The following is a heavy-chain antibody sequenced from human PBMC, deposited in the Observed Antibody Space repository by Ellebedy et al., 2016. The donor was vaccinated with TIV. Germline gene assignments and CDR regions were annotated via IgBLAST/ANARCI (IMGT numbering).Heavy chain of an antibody. CDR3: ARTDGSGWAFDS. CDR1: GFSLSTTRVS. V-gene: IGHV2-70*11. D-gene: IGHD6-19*01. CDR2: IDWDDDK. Sequence: SGPTLVKPTQTLTLTCTFSGFSLSTTRVSVSWIRQPPGKALEWLARIDWDDDKYFNTSLRTRLTIPKDTSKNQVVLTMTNMDPVDTATYYCARTDGSGWAFDSWGQGTLVTVSS. J-gene: IGHJ4*02.